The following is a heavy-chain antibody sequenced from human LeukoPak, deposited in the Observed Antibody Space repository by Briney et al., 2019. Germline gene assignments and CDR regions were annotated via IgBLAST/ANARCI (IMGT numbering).Heavy chain of an antibody. Sequence: SETLSLTCTVSGGSFSSYYWSWIRQPPGKGLEWIGYIYYSGSTNYNPSLKSRVTISVDTSKNQFSLKLSSVTAADTAVYYCARRGYGSGSYYNDYWGQGTLVTVSS. V-gene: IGHV4-59*01. CDR2: IYYSGST. J-gene: IGHJ4*02. CDR3: ARRGYGSGSYYNDY. CDR1: GGSFSSYY. D-gene: IGHD3-10*01.